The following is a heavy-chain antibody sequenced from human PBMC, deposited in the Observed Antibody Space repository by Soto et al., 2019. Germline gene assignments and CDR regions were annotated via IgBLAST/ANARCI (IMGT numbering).Heavy chain of an antibody. CDR3: ASDVNYYYYGMDV. J-gene: IGHJ6*02. CDR2: IYYSGST. V-gene: IGHV4-59*01. CDR1: GGSISSYY. Sequence: SETLSLTCTVSGGSISSYYWSWIRQPPGKGLEWIGYIYYSGSTNYNPSLKSRVTISVDTSKNQFSLKLSSVTAADTAVYYCASDVNYYYYGMDVWGQGTTVTVS.